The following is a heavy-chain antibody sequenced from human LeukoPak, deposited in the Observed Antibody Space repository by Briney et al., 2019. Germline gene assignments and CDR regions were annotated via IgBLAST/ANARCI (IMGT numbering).Heavy chain of an antibody. D-gene: IGHD2-21*01. CDR3: AKAPVTTCRGAYCYPFDY. J-gene: IGHJ4*02. V-gene: IGHV3-7*03. Sequence: GGSLTLSCALSAFTFPSYGMSWAGQATGQGREWMANIKQDGSEIYYADSVKGRFTIHRDNAKNSLYLKMNSLRAEDAAVYYCAKAPVTTCRGAYCYPFDYWGQGTLVTVSS. CDR1: AFTFPSYG. CDR2: IKQDGSEI.